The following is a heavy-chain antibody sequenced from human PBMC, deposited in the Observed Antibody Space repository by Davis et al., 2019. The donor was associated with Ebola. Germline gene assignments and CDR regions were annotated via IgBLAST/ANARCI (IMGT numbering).Heavy chain of an antibody. CDR3: ASRIKVVAATDDAFDI. V-gene: IGHV1-18*04. Sequence: ASVKVSCKASGYTFTSYGISWVRQVPGQGLEWMGWISAYNGNTNYAQKLQGRVTMTTDTSTSTAYMELRSLRSDDTAVYYCASRIKVVAATDDAFDIWGQGTMVTVSS. CDR2: ISAYNGNT. CDR1: GYTFTSYG. J-gene: IGHJ3*02. D-gene: IGHD2-15*01.